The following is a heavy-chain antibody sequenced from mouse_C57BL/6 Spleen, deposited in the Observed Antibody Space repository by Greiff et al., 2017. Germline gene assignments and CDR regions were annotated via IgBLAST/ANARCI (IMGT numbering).Heavy chain of an antibody. CDR2: IDPEDGAT. J-gene: IGHJ2*02. D-gene: IGHD2-12*01. V-gene: IGHV14-1*01. CDR1: GFNIKDYY. CDR3: AAVYDYFDY. Sequence: EVQLQQSGAELVRPGASVKLSCTASGFNIKDYYMHWVKQRPEQGLEWIGRIDPEDGATEYAPKIQGKATMTADASSNTAYRQLSSLASEDTAVYYCAAVYDYFDYWGQGTSLTVSS.